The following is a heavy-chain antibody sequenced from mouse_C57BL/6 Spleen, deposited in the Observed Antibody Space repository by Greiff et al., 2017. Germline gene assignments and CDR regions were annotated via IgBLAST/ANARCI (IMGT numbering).Heavy chain of an antibody. Sequence: QVHLQQPGAELVMPGASVKLSCKASGYTFTSYWMHWVKQRPGQGLEWIGEIDPSDSYTNYNQKFKGKSTLTVDKSSSTAYMQLSSLTSEDSAVYYCARGGIYYGTSYYFDYWGQGTTLTVSS. CDR3: ARGGIYYGTSYYFDY. CDR1: GYTFTSYW. J-gene: IGHJ2*01. V-gene: IGHV1-69*01. D-gene: IGHD2-1*01. CDR2: IDPSDSYT.